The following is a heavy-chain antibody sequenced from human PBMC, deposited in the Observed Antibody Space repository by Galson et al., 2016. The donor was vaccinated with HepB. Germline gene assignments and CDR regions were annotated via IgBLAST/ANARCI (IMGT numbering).Heavy chain of an antibody. CDR2: IKPDGSET. CDR3: TCAAPENGANSGGHRPY. CDR1: GVTFRYYW. J-gene: IGHJ4*02. Sequence: SLRLSCAASGVTFRYYWMNWVRQAPGKGLELVATIKPDGSETYYVDSVQGRFAISRDNAKNSLFLQMNSLRAEDTAVYYCTCAAPENGANSGGHRPYWGQGTLVTVSS. D-gene: IGHD4-23*01. V-gene: IGHV3-7*03.